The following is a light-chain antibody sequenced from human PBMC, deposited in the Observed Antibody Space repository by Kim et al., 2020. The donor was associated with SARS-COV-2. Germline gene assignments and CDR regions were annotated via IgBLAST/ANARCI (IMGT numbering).Light chain of an antibody. V-gene: IGKV4-1*01. J-gene: IGKJ2*01. CDR2: WAS. CDR3: QQYYSTPHT. Sequence: TSNCNSSQSVLYSSNNKNYLAWYQQKPGQPPKLLIYWASTRESGVPDRFSGSGSGTDFTLTISSLQAEDVAVYYCQQYYSTPHTFGQGTKLEI. CDR1: QSVLYSSNNKNY.